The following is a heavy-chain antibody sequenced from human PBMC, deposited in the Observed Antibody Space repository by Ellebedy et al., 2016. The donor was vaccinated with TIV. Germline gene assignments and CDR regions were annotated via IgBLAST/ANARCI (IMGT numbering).Heavy chain of an antibody. Sequence: SETLSLXXAVSGASFSNYDFFWVCLPQPPGKGLQWFGSIFKSGSIYYNPFLQSRLTISMDTSNNQSSLKVTSVTAANTANYYWLSVAAGGTVYYYYGMDDWGPGTTVTVSS. CDR3: LSVAAGGTVYYYYGMDD. D-gene: IGHD6-13*01. V-gene: IGHV4-39*07. CDR2: IFKSGSI. CDR1: GASFSNYDFF. J-gene: IGHJ6*02.